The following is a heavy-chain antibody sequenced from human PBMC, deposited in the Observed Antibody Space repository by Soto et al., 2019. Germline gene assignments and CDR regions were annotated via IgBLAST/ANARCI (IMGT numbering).Heavy chain of an antibody. CDR3: AKNPGYYYDSTGYHFDY. CDR2: ISYGGGTT. D-gene: IGHD3-22*01. J-gene: IGHJ4*02. CDR1: EVTCINYA. Sequence: PGGSLRLSCAASEVTCINYAMSWVRQAPGKGLEWVSAISYGGGTTYYADSVKGRFTISRDNSKNTLYLQMNSLRAEDTAVYYCAKNPGYYYDSTGYHFDYWGQGTLVTVSS. V-gene: IGHV3-23*01.